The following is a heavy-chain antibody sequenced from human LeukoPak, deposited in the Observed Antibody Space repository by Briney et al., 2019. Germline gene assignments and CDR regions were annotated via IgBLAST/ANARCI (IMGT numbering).Heavy chain of an antibody. CDR2: IIPILGTA. CDR3: ASTGRGYSGYDFPWFDP. D-gene: IGHD5-12*01. Sequence: SVKVSCKASGGTFSSYAISWVRQAPGQGLEWMGGIIPILGTANYAQKFQGRVTITADESTSTAYMELSSLRSEDTAVYYCASTGRGYSGYDFPWFDPWGQGTLVTVSS. CDR1: GGTFSSYA. J-gene: IGHJ5*02. V-gene: IGHV1-69*13.